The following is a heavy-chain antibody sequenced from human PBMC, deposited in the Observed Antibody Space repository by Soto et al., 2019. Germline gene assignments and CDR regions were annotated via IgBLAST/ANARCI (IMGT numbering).Heavy chain of an antibody. CDR1: GCSISSSSYN. Sequence: PSETLSLTCTVSGCSISSSSYNLGWIRQPPGNGLEWIGSIYYSGSTYYNPSLKSRVTISVDTSKNQFSLKLSSVTAADTAVYYCAKSGPYQRITIFGVVGPHDYYYGMDVWGQGTTVTVSS. J-gene: IGHJ6*02. CDR2: IYYSGST. D-gene: IGHD3-3*01. CDR3: AKSGPYQRITIFGVVGPHDYYYGMDV. V-gene: IGHV4-39*01.